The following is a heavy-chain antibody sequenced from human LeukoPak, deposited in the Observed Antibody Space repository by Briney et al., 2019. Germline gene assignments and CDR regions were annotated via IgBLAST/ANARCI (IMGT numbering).Heavy chain of an antibody. CDR1: GFTFSSYA. CDR2: ISGISGST. D-gene: IGHD4-17*01. CDR3: AKDRLRATLTSFDS. J-gene: IGHJ4*02. Sequence: GGSLRLSCAASGFTFSSYAMSWVRQAPGKGLEWVSAISGISGSTYYADFVKGRFTISRDNSKNTLYLQMNSLRAEDTAVYYRAKDRLRATLTSFDSWGQGTLVTVSS. V-gene: IGHV3-23*01.